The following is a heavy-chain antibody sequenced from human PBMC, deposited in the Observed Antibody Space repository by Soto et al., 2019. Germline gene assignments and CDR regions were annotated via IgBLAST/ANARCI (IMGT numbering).Heavy chain of an antibody. CDR3: ATRLLWFGELLMEGAFDI. V-gene: IGHV4-31*03. J-gene: IGHJ3*02. D-gene: IGHD3-10*01. Sequence: QVQLQESGPGLVKPSQTLSLTCTVSGGSISSGGYYWSWIRQHPGKGLEWIGYIYYSGSTYYNPSLKSRVTISVDTSKTQFSLKLSSVTAADTAVYYCATRLLWFGELLMEGAFDIWGQGTMVTVSS. CDR1: GGSISSGGYY. CDR2: IYYSGST.